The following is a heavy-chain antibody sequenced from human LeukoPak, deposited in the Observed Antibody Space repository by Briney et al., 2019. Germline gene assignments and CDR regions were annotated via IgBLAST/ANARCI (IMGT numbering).Heavy chain of an antibody. CDR2: ISSNGGST. V-gene: IGHV3-64*01. CDR1: GFTFSSYA. D-gene: IGHD3-16*01. Sequence: GGSLRLSCAASGFTFSSYAMHWVRQAPGKGLEYVSAISSNGGSTYYANSVKGRFTISRDNSKNTLYLQMGSLRAEDMAVYYCARILYDYVWGSPDYWGQGTLVTVSS. CDR3: ARILYDYVWGSPDY. J-gene: IGHJ4*02.